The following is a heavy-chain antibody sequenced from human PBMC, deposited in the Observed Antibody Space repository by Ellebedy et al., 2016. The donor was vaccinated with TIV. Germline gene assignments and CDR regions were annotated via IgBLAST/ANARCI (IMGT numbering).Heavy chain of an antibody. J-gene: IGHJ6*02. CDR1: GGTFSSYA. CDR3: ARPSALPQQVLRLGELSSYGMDV. V-gene: IGHV1-69*06. CDR2: IIPIFGTA. Sequence: SVKVSXXASGGTFSSYAISWVRQAPGQGLEWMGGIIPIFGTANYAQKFQGRVTITADKSTSTAYMELSSLRSEDTAVYYCARPSALPQQVLRLGELSSYGMDVWGQGTTVTVSS. D-gene: IGHD3-16*02.